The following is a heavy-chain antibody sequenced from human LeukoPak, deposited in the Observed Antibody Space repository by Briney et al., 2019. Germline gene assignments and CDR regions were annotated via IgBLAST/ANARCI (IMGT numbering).Heavy chain of an antibody. CDR1: GFTFSIYA. J-gene: IGHJ4*02. D-gene: IGHD2-2*01. Sequence: GGSLRLSCAASGFTFSIYAMSWVRQATGKGLGWVSDISGSGGSTYFADSVKGRFTISRDNSKNTLYLQMNSLRAEDTAVYYCAKGLGGYCSSTSCYPFDYWGQGTLVTVSS. V-gene: IGHV3-23*01. CDR2: ISGSGGST. CDR3: AKGLGGYCSSTSCYPFDY.